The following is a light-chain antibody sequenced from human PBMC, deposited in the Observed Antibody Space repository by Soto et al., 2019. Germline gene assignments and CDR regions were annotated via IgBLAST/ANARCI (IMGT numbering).Light chain of an antibody. CDR2: SNN. Sequence: QSVLTQPPSASGTPGQRVTISCSGSSSNIGSNTVNWYQQLPGTAPKLLIYSNNQRPSGVADRFSGSKSGTSASLAISGLKTEDEADYYCAAWDDSLNGLYVFGTGTKLTVL. CDR3: AAWDDSLNGLYV. CDR1: SSNIGSNT. J-gene: IGLJ1*01. V-gene: IGLV1-44*01.